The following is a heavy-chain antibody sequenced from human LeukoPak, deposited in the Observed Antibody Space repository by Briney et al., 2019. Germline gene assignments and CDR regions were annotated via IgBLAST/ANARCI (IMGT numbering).Heavy chain of an antibody. CDR3: AKAYSSGWNYFQR. Sequence: GGSLRLSCAASGLTFSSYAMSWVRQAPGRGLEWVSAISGSGDTTYYADSVKGRFTISRDNSKNTLYLQMNSLTAEDTAVYYCAKAYSSGWNYFQRWGHGTMLTVFS. J-gene: IGHJ1*01. CDR2: ISGSGDTT. V-gene: IGHV3-23*01. CDR1: GLTFSSYA. D-gene: IGHD6-19*01.